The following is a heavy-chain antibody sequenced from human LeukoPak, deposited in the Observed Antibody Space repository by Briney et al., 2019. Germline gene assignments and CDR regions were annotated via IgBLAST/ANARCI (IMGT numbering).Heavy chain of an antibody. J-gene: IGHJ2*01. Sequence: RSQTMSLTCTVSGGSISTYYWSWIRQPPGKGLEWLGYIDYSGSTNYNPSLKSRVTISVDTSKNHFSLRLSSVTAADTATYYCARVGQGCFDLWGRGTLVTVS. CDR1: GGSISTYY. V-gene: IGHV4-59*01. CDR2: IDYSGST. CDR3: ARVGQGCFDL.